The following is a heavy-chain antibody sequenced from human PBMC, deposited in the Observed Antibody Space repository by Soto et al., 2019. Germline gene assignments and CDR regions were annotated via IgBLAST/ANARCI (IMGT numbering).Heavy chain of an antibody. J-gene: IGHJ5*01. CDR1: GFAFSSHG. Sequence: QVQLVESGGGVVQPGRSMRLSCAASGFAFSSHGMHWVRQAPGKGLEWVAVIVREGSEKHYADSVKGRFTISRDNSKDTLYLEMNSLRAEDTAVYYCARDDDYDDNGLDSWGQGTLVTVSS. CDR2: IVREGSEK. V-gene: IGHV3-33*01. CDR3: ARDDDYDDNGLDS. D-gene: IGHD4-17*01.